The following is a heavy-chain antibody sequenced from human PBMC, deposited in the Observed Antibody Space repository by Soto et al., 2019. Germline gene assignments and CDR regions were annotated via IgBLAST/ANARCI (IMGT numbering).Heavy chain of an antibody. D-gene: IGHD3-22*01. CDR1: GYIFTGFY. Sequence: QAQLAQSGTEVKKPGASVKVSCKASGYIFTGFYIHWVRQAPGQGLEWMGGIKPDSGGTDYAEKFQGRVTMTRDTSINTAYMELSRLRHDDTAVYSCARLKGLFDSRDPIWEAHDNYGLDVWGKGTTVTVSS. CDR2: IKPDSGGT. J-gene: IGHJ6*04. V-gene: IGHV1-2*02. CDR3: ARLKGLFDSRDPIWEAHDNYGLDV.